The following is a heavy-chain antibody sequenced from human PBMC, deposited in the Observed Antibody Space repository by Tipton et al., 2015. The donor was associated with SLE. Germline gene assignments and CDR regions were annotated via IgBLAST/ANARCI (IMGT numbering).Heavy chain of an antibody. V-gene: IGHV5-51*03. J-gene: IGHJ4*02. D-gene: IGHD6-13*01. CDR2: IFPGDSDT. Sequence: QLVQSGAEVKKPGESLKISCKASGYSFTLYWIGWVRQMPGKGLEWMGMIFPGDSDTRYNPAFQGQVTISADQSINTAYLQWDSLKASDTAIYYCARLSSSWFYWGQGTLVTVSS. CDR1: GYSFTLYW. CDR3: ARLSSSWFY.